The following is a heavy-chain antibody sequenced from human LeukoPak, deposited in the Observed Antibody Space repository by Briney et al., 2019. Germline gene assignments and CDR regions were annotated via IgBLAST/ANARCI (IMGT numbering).Heavy chain of an antibody. CDR2: MYNRGST. Sequence: SETLSLTCTVSGDSISNYYWSWIRQSPGKELEWIGYMYNRGSTIYNPSLKSRVTISTDTSKNQFSLRLTSVTAADTAVYYCARAEKAATGTLDYWGQGTLITVSS. CDR3: ARAEKAATGTLDY. J-gene: IGHJ4*02. V-gene: IGHV4-59*01. D-gene: IGHD6-25*01. CDR1: GDSISNYY.